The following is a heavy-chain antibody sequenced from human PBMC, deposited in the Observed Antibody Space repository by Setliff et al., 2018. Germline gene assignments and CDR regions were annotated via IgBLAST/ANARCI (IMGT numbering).Heavy chain of an antibody. D-gene: IGHD4-17*01. J-gene: IGHJ4*02. V-gene: IGHV3-74*01. CDR1: GLTFTSKW. CDR3: ANWPGTPTMTTFFGPLDY. Sequence: PGGSLRLSCAASGLTFTSKWMHWVRQAPGKGLVWVSRINGDGGNTYYIDAVRGRFTISRDNSRNTLYLQMNSLRAEDTAVYYCANWPGTPTMTTFFGPLDYWGQGTMVTVS. CDR2: INGDGGNT.